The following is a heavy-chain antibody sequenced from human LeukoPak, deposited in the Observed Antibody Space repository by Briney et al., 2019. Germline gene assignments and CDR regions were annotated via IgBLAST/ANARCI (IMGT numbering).Heavy chain of an antibody. Sequence: ASVKVSCKASGYTFTGYYMHWVRQAPGQGLEWMGWINPNSGGTNYAQKFQGRVTMTRDTSISTAYMELSRLRSDDTAVYYCATSQGGYCSSTSCYASGPNYMDVWGKGTTVTISS. CDR1: GYTFTGYY. D-gene: IGHD2-2*01. J-gene: IGHJ6*03. CDR3: ATSQGGYCSSTSCYASGPNYMDV. CDR2: INPNSGGT. V-gene: IGHV1-2*02.